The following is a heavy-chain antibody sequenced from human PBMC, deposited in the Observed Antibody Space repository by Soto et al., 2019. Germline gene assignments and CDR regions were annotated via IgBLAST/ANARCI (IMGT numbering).Heavy chain of an antibody. CDR3: ARGLTYYDFWSGPL. J-gene: IGHJ4*02. Sequence: SVKVSXKASGGTLSSYTFSWVRQAPGQGLEWMGRVIPNLGVTNYAQKFQGRVTIIMNTSTSTAYMELSSLRSEDTAVYYCARGLTYYDFWSGPLWGQGTLVTVSS. V-gene: IGHV1-69*02. CDR1: GGTLSSYT. D-gene: IGHD3-3*01. CDR2: VIPNLGVT.